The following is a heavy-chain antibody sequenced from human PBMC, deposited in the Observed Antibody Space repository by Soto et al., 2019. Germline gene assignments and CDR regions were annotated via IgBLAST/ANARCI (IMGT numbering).Heavy chain of an antibody. CDR2: ISAYNGNT. CDR3: AVDYGDYVVKESWFDP. D-gene: IGHD4-17*01. CDR1: GYTFTSYG. V-gene: IGHV1-18*01. Sequence: GASVKVSCKASGYTFTSYGIIWVRQAPGQGLEWMGWISAYNGNTNYAQKLQGRVTMTTDTSTSTAYMELRSLRSDDTAVYYCAVDYGDYVVKESWFDPWGQGTLVTVS. J-gene: IGHJ5*02.